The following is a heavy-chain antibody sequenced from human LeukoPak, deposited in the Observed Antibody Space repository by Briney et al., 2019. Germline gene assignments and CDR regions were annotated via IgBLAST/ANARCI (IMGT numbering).Heavy chain of an antibody. J-gene: IGHJ4*02. V-gene: IGHV4-30-4*01. CDR2: IYYSGST. CDR1: GGSISSGDYY. D-gene: IGHD3-10*01. Sequence: PSETLSLTCTVSGGSISSGDYYWSWIRQPPGKGLEWIGYIYYSGSTYYNPSLKSRVTISVDTSKNQFSLKLSSVTAADTAVYYCARDPLMVRGGHWGQGTLVTVSS. CDR3: ARDPLMVRGGH.